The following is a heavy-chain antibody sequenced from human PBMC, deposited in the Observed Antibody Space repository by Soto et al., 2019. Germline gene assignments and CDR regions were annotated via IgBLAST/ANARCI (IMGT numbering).Heavy chain of an antibody. Sequence: PSETLYLTCTVSGGTISSYYWSWIRQPPGKGLEWIGYIYYSGSTNYNPSLKSRVTISVDTSKNQFSLKLSSVTAADTAVYYCARAHSGYDEFDYWGQGTLVTVSS. CDR3: ARAHSGYDEFDY. CDR1: GGTISSYY. J-gene: IGHJ4*02. V-gene: IGHV4-59*01. CDR2: IYYSGST. D-gene: IGHD5-12*01.